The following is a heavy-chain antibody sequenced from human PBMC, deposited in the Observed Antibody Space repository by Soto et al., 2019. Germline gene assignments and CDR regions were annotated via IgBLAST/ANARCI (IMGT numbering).Heavy chain of an antibody. Sequence: SETLSLTCTVSGGSISSSSYYWGWIRQPPGKGLEWIGSIYYSGSTYYNPSLKSRVTISVDTSKNQFSLKLSSVTAADTAVYYCARHGYYDILTGYYSAFDICGQGTMVTVSS. CDR3: ARHGYYDILTGYYSAFDI. D-gene: IGHD3-9*01. CDR2: IYYSGST. CDR1: GGSISSSSYY. V-gene: IGHV4-39*01. J-gene: IGHJ3*02.